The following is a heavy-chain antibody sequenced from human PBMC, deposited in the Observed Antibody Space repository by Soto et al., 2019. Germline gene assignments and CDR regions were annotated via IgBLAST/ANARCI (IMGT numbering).Heavy chain of an antibody. Sequence: GALRLSCAASGFTLSGYAMDWVRQAPGKGLEYVSGISSNGVGTYYANSVQGRFTISRDNSKNPVYLQMGSLRPEDMAVYYCARRARPDFYYMDVWGKGTTVTVSS. V-gene: IGHV3-64*01. D-gene: IGHD6-6*01. CDR2: ISSNGVGT. CDR1: GFTLSGYA. J-gene: IGHJ6*03. CDR3: ARRARPDFYYMDV.